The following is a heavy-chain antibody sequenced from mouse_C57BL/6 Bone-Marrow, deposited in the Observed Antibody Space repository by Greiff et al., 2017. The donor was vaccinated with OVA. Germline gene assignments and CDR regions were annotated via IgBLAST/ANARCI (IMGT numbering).Heavy chain of an antibody. CDR3: ARRWFYYDYFDY. J-gene: IGHJ2*01. CDR1: GYTFTSYW. V-gene: IGHV1-64*01. Sequence: QVQLQQPGAELVKPGASVKLSCKASGYTFTSYWMHWVKQRPGQGLEWIGMIHPNSGSTNYNEKFKSKATLTVDKSSSTAYMQLSSLTSEDSAVYYCARRWFYYDYFDYWGQGTTLTVSS. D-gene: IGHD2-4*01. CDR2: IHPNSGST.